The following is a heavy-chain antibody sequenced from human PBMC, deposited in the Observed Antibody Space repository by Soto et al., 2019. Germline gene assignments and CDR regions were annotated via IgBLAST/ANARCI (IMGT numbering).Heavy chain of an antibody. CDR1: GGTFSSYA. CDR3: ARSDSGSGLYGMDV. CDR2: IIPIFGTA. J-gene: IGHJ6*02. Sequence: QVQLVQSGAEVKKPGSSVKVSCKASGGTFSSYAISWVRQAPGQGLEWMGGIIPIFGTANYAQKFQGRVTITADEPTSTAYMERGSLRSEDTAVYYCARSDSGSGLYGMDVWGQGTTVTVSS. V-gene: IGHV1-69*01. D-gene: IGHD3-10*01.